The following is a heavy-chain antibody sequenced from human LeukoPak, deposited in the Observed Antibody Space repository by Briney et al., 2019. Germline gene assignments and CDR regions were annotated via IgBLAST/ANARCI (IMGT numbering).Heavy chain of an antibody. CDR2: IKPDGSEK. CDR1: GFTFSDYW. J-gene: IGHJ4*02. V-gene: IGHV3-7*01. Sequence: GGSLRLSCAASGFTFSDYWMTWVRQAPGKGLEWVANIKPDGSEKYYVDSVRGRFTISRDNAKNSLYLQMNSLWAEDTAVYYCAREVAVGIGAYNFWGQGTLVTVSS. CDR3: AREVAVGIGAYNF. D-gene: IGHD6-13*01.